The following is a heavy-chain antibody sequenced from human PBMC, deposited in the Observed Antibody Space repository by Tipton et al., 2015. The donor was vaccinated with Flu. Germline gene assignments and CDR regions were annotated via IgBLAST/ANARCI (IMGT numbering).Heavy chain of an antibody. CDR3: AGRDYSNYVSEPKNWFHP. CDR2: IFHTGST. V-gene: IGHV4-38-2*02. CDR1: GDSIRSDYY. J-gene: IGHJ5*02. Sequence: TLSLTCTLSGDSIRSDYYWGWVRQPPGKGLEWIGNIFHTGSTYHNPSLKSRVTISINTSKNQFSLKVFSVTAADTAVYYCAGRDYSNYVSEPKNWFHPWGQGTLVTVSS. D-gene: IGHD4-11*01.